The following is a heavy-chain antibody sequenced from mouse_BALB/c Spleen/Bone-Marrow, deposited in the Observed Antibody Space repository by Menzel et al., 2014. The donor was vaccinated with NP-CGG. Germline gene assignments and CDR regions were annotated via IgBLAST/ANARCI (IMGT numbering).Heavy chain of an antibody. CDR2: INPESSTI. CDR3: TRLTYYGLTDY. V-gene: IGHV4-1*02. CDR1: GFDFSRYW. Sequence: EVKVVESGGGLVQPGGSLKLSCTASGFDFSRYWMSWVRQAPGKGLQWIGEINPESSTINYTPSLKDKFIISRDNAINTLYLQISKVRSEDTALYYCTRLTYYGLTDYWGQGTTHTVSS. D-gene: IGHD1-2*01. J-gene: IGHJ2*01.